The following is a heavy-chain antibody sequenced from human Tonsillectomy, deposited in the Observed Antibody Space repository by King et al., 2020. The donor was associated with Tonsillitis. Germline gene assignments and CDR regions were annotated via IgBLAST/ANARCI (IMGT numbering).Heavy chain of an antibody. CDR3: ARLNYYESGAFDY. D-gene: IGHD3-22*01. V-gene: IGHV4-59*08. CDR1: GGSISTYY. J-gene: IGHJ4*02. CDR2: IYYIGST. Sequence: QLQESGPGLVEPSETLSLTCTVSGGSISTYYWGWIRQPPGKRLDWIGYIYYIGSTNYNPSLKSRVTISVDTSKNQFSLRLSPVTADDTAIYYCARLNYYESGAFDYWGQGTLVTVSS.